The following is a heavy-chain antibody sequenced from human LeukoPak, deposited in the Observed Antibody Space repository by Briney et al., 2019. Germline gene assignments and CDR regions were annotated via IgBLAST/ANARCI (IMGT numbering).Heavy chain of an antibody. V-gene: IGHV1-18*01. CDR3: ARIDIVVVPGAVASYGMDV. CDR1: GYSFTSYG. J-gene: IGHJ6*02. Sequence: ASVKVSCKASGYSFTSYGISWVRQAPGQGLEWMGWMSAYNGNTRYAQRLQGRVTMTTDTSTSTAYMELRGLRSDDTAVYYCARIDIVVVPGAVASYGMDVWGQGTTVAVS. D-gene: IGHD2-2*01. CDR2: MSAYNGNT.